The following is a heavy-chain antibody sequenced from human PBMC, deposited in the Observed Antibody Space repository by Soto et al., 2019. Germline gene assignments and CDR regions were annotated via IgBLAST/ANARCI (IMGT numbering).Heavy chain of an antibody. CDR3: ARVLPGIAAAYDAFDV. Sequence: SETLSLTFTVSGDSVISATYYWSWIRQPPGKGLEWIGYIYYDGGTTYNSSLKSRVTISTDTSRSQLSLQLTSATPADTAVYYCARVLPGIAAAYDAFDVWCQGTRVTV. D-gene: IGHD6-13*01. V-gene: IGHV4-61*01. J-gene: IGHJ3*01. CDR1: GDSVISATYY. CDR2: IYYDGGT.